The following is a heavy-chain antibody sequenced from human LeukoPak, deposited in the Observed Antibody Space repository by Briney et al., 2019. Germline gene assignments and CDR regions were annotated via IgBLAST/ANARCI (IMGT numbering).Heavy chain of an antibody. CDR3: ARGRGGRVYYYYYGMDV. J-gene: IGHJ6*02. D-gene: IGHD2-15*01. V-gene: IGHV3-11*04. CDR2: IGSSGGSI. Sequence: GGSLRLSCAASGFTFNDYYMSWIRQAPGKGLEWISYIGSSGGSINYADSVKGRFTISRDNSKNTLYLQMNSLRAEDTAVYYCARGRGGRVYYYYYGMDVWGQGTTVTVSS. CDR1: GFTFNDYY.